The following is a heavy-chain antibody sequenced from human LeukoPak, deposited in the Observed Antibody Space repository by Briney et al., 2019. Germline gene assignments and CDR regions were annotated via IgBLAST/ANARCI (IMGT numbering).Heavy chain of an antibody. J-gene: IGHJ6*02. V-gene: IGHV3-30-3*01. D-gene: IGHD2-2*01. Sequence: QPGRSLRLSCAASGFTFSSYAMHWVRQAPGKGLEWVAVISYDGSNKYYADSVKGRFTISRDNSKNTLYLQMNSLRAEDTAVYYCARDPGYQLLSVSYYYGMDVRGQGTTVTVSS. CDR3: ARDPGYQLLSVSYYYGMDV. CDR2: ISYDGSNK. CDR1: GFTFSSYA.